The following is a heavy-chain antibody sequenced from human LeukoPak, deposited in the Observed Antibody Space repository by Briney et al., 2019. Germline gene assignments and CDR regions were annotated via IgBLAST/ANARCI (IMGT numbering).Heavy chain of an antibody. J-gene: IGHJ4*02. CDR1: GFTFSSYD. Sequence: PGGSLRLSCAASGFTFSSYDMHWVRQATGKGLEWVSAIGTAGDTYYPGSVKGRFTISRDNSKNTLYLQMNSLRAEDTAVYYCAKVKTGIAPGAFDYWGQGTLVTVSS. CDR2: IGTAGDT. CDR3: AKVKTGIAPGAFDY. V-gene: IGHV3-13*01. D-gene: IGHD6-13*01.